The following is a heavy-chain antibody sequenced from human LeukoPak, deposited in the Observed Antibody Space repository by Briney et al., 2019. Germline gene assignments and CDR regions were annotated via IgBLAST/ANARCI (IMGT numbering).Heavy chain of an antibody. J-gene: IGHJ5*02. CDR1: GASISSSSYY. CDR2: VHYSGST. V-gene: IGHV4-39*01. Sequence: SETLSHTRSVSGASISSSSYYWAWIRQPPGKGLEWIGSVHYSGSTYYNPSLKSRLTISIDTSKNQFSLNLNSVTATDTAVYSCSRQRYGLINCFDPWGQGNMGCVSS. CDR3: SRQRYGLINCFDP. D-gene: IGHD3-10*01.